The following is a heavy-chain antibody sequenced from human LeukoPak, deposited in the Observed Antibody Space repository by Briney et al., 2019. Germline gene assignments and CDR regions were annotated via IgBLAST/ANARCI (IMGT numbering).Heavy chain of an antibody. V-gene: IGHV4-39*01. D-gene: IGHD3-10*01. Sequence: KPSETLSLTCTVSGGYISSSSYYWGWIRQPPGKGPEWIGSIYYSGSTYYNPSLKSRVTISVDTSKNLFSLKLSSVTAADTAVYYCARRVESGYYGSGSRTTYFDYWGQGTLVTVSS. J-gene: IGHJ4*02. CDR3: ARRVESGYYGSGSRTTYFDY. CDR2: IYYSGST. CDR1: GGYISSSSYY.